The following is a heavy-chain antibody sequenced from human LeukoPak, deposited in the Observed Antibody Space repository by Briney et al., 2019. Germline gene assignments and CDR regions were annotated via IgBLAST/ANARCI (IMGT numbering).Heavy chain of an antibody. CDR3: ARERSSEEFDI. V-gene: IGHV3-33*01. D-gene: IGHD3-10*01. CDR2: LGFDGSSE. J-gene: IGHJ3*02. CDR1: GFTFSGHA. Sequence: PGRSLRLSCAASGFTFSGHAIHWVRQAPGKGLEWVVGLGFDGSSEYYADSVKGRFTISRGNSKSLLYMQMNSLRAEDTAVYYCARERSSEEFDIWGQGTMVTVSP.